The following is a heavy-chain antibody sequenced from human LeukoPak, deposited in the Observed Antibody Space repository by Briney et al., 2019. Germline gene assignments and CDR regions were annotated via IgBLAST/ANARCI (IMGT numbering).Heavy chain of an antibody. CDR3: AREEPYCSSTSCYLGYGMDV. CDR2: ISYDGSNK. J-gene: IGHJ6*04. V-gene: IGHV3-30*04. D-gene: IGHD2-2*01. Sequence: PGRSLRLSCAASGFTFSSYAMHWVRQAPGKGLEWGAVISYDGSNKYYADSVKGRFTISRDNSKNTLYLQMNSLRAEDTAVYYCAREEPYCSSTSCYLGYGMDVWGKGTTVTVSS. CDR1: GFTFSSYA.